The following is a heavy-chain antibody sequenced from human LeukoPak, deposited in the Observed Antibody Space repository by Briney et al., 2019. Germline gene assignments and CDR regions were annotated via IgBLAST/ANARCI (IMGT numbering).Heavy chain of an antibody. CDR1: GFTFSDHY. CDR3: AKDQGGTMVRGSYGMDV. V-gene: IGHV3-72*01. J-gene: IGHJ6*02. CDR2: IRNKPNCYST. D-gene: IGHD3-10*01. Sequence: GGSLRLSCAASGFTFSDHYIDWVRQAPGRGLEWVGRIRNKPNCYSTEYAASVKGRFTISRDDSKNTLYLQMNSLRAEDTAVYYCAKDQGGTMVRGSYGMDVWGQGTTVTVSS.